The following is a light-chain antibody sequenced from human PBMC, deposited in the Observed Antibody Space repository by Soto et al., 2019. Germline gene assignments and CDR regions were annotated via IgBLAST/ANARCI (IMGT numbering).Light chain of an antibody. CDR1: QSVSSSY. J-gene: IGKJ1*01. Sequence: EIVLTQSPGTLSLSPGERATLSCRASQSVSSSYLAWYQQKPGQAPRLLIYGASSRATGIPDRFSGSGSATDFTLTISRLEPEDFAVYYCQQYGVSPWTFGQGTTVEIK. CDR2: GAS. V-gene: IGKV3-20*01. CDR3: QQYGVSPWT.